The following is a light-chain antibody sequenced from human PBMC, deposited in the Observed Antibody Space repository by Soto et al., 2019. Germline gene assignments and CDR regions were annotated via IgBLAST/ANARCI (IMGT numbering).Light chain of an antibody. Sequence: QSALTQPASVSGSPGQSITISCTGTSSDVGSYNLVSWYQQHPGKAPKLMIYEVTNRPSGVSNRFSGSKSGNTASLTISGLQADDDADYYCSSFTSSTTPYVFGTGTKLTVL. CDR3: SSFTSSTTPYV. V-gene: IGLV2-14*02. CDR2: EVT. CDR1: SSDVGSYNL. J-gene: IGLJ1*01.